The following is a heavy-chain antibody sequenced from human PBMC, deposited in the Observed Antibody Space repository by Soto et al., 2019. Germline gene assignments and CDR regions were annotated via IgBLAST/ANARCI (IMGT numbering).Heavy chain of an antibody. CDR2: ISYDGNNK. D-gene: IGHD5-12*01. Sequence: QVQLVESGGGVVQPGRSLRLSCVASGLTFNKYGMHWDPQAPGKGLEWLAVISYDGNNKHYSDSVKGRFTISRDNSKNTLYLEMNNVRTEDTAVYYCAKILGTATILDYWGQGTLVIVSS. CDR1: GLTFNKYG. CDR3: AKILGTATILDY. J-gene: IGHJ4*02. V-gene: IGHV3-30*18.